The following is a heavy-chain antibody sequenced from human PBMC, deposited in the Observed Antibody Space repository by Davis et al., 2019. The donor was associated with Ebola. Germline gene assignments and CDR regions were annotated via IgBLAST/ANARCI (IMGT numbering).Heavy chain of an antibody. CDR2: IYYSGST. J-gene: IGHJ4*02. CDR3: ARGRGNGYSGYRRAFDY. Sequence: MPSETLSLTCTVSGGSISSGGYYWSWIRQHPGKGLEWIGYIYYSGSTYYNPSLKSRVTISVDTSKNQFSLKLSSVTAADTAVYYCARGRGNGYSGYRRAFDYWGQGTLVTVSS. CDR1: GGSISSGGYY. V-gene: IGHV4-31*03. D-gene: IGHD5-12*01.